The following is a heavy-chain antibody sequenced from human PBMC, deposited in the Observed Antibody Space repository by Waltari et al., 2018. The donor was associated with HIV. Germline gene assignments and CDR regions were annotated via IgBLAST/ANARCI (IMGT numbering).Heavy chain of an antibody. CDR2: ITGSGLST. CDR3: AKVSSSSLGRFDY. CDR1: GFTFSTSA. V-gene: IGHV3-23*01. Sequence: EVQLLQSGGGLVQPGGSLRLSCTASGFTFSTSAMTWVRQAPGMGLEWVSGITGSGLSTYYADSVKGRFTISRDESMDTLYLQMNSLRPEDTAVYYCAKVSSSSLGRFDYWGQGTLVSVSS. D-gene: IGHD6-6*01. J-gene: IGHJ4*02.